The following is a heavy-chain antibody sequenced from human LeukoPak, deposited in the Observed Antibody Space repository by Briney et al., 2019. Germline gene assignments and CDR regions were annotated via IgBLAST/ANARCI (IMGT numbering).Heavy chain of an antibody. V-gene: IGHV3-23*01. CDR3: AKDRTLTTMIARLGTPPPYYYGMDV. Sequence: GGSLRLSCAASGFTFSSYAMSWVRPAPGKGLEWVSAICGSGGSTYNADSVKGRFTISRDNSKNTLYLQMNSLRAENTAVYYCAKDRTLTTMIARLGTPPPYYYGMDVWGQGTTVTVSS. D-gene: IGHD3-22*01. CDR1: GFTFSSYA. CDR2: ICGSGGST. J-gene: IGHJ6*02.